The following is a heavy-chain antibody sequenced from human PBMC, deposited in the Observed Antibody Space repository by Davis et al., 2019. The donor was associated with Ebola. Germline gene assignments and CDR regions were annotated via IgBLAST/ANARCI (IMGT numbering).Heavy chain of an antibody. J-gene: IGHJ6*02. D-gene: IGHD3-9*01. CDR1: GFTVSSNY. CDR3: ARGYDILTGYYHYRGAYYGMDV. V-gene: IGHV3-11*06. CDR2: ISSSSSYT. Sequence: GGSLRLSCAASGFTVSSNYMSWIRQAPGKGLEWVSYISSSSSYTNYADSVKGRFTISRDNAKNSLYLQMNSLRAEDTAVYYCARGYDILTGYYHYRGAYYGMDVWGQGTTVTVSS.